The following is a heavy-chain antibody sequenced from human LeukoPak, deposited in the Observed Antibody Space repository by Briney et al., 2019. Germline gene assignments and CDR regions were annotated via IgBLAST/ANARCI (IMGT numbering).Heavy chain of an antibody. D-gene: IGHD2-2*02. CDR1: GFTFSSYG. J-gene: IGHJ4*02. CDR3: ARGSLPYCSSTSCYTFDY. Sequence: PGGSLRLSCAASGFTFSSYGMHWVRQAPGKGLEWVAVISYDGSNKYYADSVKGRFTISRDNSKNTLYLQMNSLRAEDTAVYYCARGSLPYCSSTSCYTFDYWGQGTLVTVSS. CDR2: ISYDGSNK. V-gene: IGHV3-30*03.